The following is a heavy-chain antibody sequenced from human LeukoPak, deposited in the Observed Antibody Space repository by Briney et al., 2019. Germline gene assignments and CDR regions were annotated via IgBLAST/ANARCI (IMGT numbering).Heavy chain of an antibody. CDR3: AKDPTSGSWADY. V-gene: IGHV3-23*01. D-gene: IGHD6-13*01. Sequence: GGSLRLSCAASGFTFSSYAMSGVRQAPGKGLEWVSAISGSGGSTYYADSVEGRFTISRDNSKNTLYLQMNSLRAEDTAVYYCAKDPTSGSWADYWGQGTLVTVSS. CDR1: GFTFSSYA. J-gene: IGHJ4*02. CDR2: ISGSGGST.